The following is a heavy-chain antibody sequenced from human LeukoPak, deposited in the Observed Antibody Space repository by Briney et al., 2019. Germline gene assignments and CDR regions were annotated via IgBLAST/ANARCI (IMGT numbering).Heavy chain of an antibody. CDR3: ARDGPGIMVRGVLNYFDY. D-gene: IGHD3-10*01. V-gene: IGHV3-21*01. Sequence: AGSLTLSCPASGFTFTIYSMNWVRQAPGKWLEWVSSISSSSSYIYYADSVKGRLTISRDNAKNSLYLQMNSLRAEDTAVYYCARDGPGIMVRGVLNYFDYWGQGTLVSVSS. CDR1: GFTFTIYS. CDR2: ISSSSSYI. J-gene: IGHJ4*02.